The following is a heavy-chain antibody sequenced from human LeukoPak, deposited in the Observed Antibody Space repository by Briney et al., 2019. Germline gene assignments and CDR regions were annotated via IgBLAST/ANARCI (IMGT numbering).Heavy chain of an antibody. V-gene: IGHV3-30-3*01. CDR1: GFTFSSYA. J-gene: IGHJ3*02. Sequence: GGSLRLSCAASGFTFSSYAMHWVRQAPGKGLEWVAVISYDGSNKYYADSVKGRFTISRDNSKNTLYLQMNSLRAEDTAVYYCARDRIEEWYTLDAFDIWGQGTMVTVSS. CDR3: ARDRIEEWYTLDAFDI. CDR2: ISYDGSNK. D-gene: IGHD3-3*01.